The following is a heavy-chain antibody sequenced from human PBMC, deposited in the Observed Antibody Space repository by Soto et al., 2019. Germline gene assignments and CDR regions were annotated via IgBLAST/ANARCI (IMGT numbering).Heavy chain of an antibody. Sequence: EVQLVESGGGLVKPGGSLRLSCAASGFTFSDYRMNWVRQAPGKGLEWVSAISSSSSYIYYADSVKGRFTISRDNAKNSLYLEMNSLRAEDTAVYYCARVVVGPNDYDYWGQGTLVTVSS. CDR2: ISSSSSYI. V-gene: IGHV3-21*01. D-gene: IGHD5-12*01. CDR3: ARVVVGPNDYDY. J-gene: IGHJ4*02. CDR1: GFTFSDYR.